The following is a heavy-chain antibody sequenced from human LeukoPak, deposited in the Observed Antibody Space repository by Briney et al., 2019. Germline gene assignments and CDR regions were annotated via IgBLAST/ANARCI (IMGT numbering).Heavy chain of an antibody. CDR1: GYTFTDYY. CDR3: ATGRKYGSGSYLDY. D-gene: IGHD3-10*01. CDR2: VDPEDGET. V-gene: IGHV1-69-2*01. J-gene: IGHJ4*02. Sequence: ASVKVSCEVSGYTFTDYYMHWVQQAPGKGLEWMGLVDPEDGETIYAEKFQGTVTITADTSTDTAYMELSSLRSEDTAVYYCATGRKYGSGSYLDYWGQGTLVTVSS.